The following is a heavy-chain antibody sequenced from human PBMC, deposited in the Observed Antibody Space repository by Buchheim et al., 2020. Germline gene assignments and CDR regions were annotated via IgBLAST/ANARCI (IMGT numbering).Heavy chain of an antibody. V-gene: IGHV1-46*01. J-gene: IGHJ6*02. CDR1: GYTFTSYY. D-gene: IGHD1-26*01. CDR3: ARVSGATHYYYYYGMDV. CDR2: INPSGGST. Sequence: QVQLVQSGAEVKKPGASVKVSCKASGYTFTSYYMHWVRQAPGQGLEWMGIINPSGGSTSYAQKFQGRVTMTRDTSTSTDYMELSSLRSEDTAVYYCARVSGATHYYYYYGMDVWGQGTT.